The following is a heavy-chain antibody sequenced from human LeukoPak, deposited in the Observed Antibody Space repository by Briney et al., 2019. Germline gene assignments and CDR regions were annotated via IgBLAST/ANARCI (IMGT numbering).Heavy chain of an antibody. CDR3: ASGPSYSGSNEYFDS. Sequence: APVQVYCKACGYIFSSYTMHWLRQAQGQWLECMGRINTNTGNPTYAQDYTGRFVFSLDTSVSTTYLQISRLKAEDTAVYYCASGPSYSGSNEYFDSWGQGTLVTVSS. CDR2: INTNTGNP. CDR1: GYIFSSYT. V-gene: IGHV7-4-1*02. D-gene: IGHD1-26*01. J-gene: IGHJ4*02.